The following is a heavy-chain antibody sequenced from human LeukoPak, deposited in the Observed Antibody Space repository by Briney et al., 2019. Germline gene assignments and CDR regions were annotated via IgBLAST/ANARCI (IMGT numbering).Heavy chain of an antibody. CDR1: GFTFSNYW. CDR3: ARGRR. J-gene: IGHJ4*02. Sequence: GGSLRLSCAASGFTFSNYWMHWVRQAPGKGLVWVSRIKSDGSRTDYADSVKGRFTISRDNAKNTLYLQMNSLRAEDTAVYYCARGRRWGQGTLVTVSS. CDR2: IKSDGSRT. V-gene: IGHV3-74*01.